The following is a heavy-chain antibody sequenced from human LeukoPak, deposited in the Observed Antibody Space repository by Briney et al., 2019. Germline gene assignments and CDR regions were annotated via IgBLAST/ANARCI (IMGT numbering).Heavy chain of an antibody. CDR1: GFTVSNNY. CDR3: ARDHSYYFDY. D-gene: IGHD2-21*01. Sequence: KAGGSLRLSCAASGFTVSNNYTSWVRQAPGKGLEWVSSLTSSNYMHYADSVKGRFTISRDNDKNSLYLQMNSLRAEDTAVYYCARDHSYYFDYWGQGTPVTVSA. J-gene: IGHJ4*02. CDR2: LTSSNYM. V-gene: IGHV3-69-1*01.